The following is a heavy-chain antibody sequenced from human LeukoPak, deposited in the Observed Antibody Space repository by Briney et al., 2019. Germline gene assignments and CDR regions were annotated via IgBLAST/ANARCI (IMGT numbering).Heavy chain of an antibody. J-gene: IGHJ4*02. Sequence: PGGSLRLSCAASGFTFSSYGMHWVRQAPGKGLEWVAVIWYDGSNKYYADSVKGRFTISRDNSKNTLYLQTNSLRAEDTAVYYCARDDSSGYYYVDYWGQGTLVTVSS. V-gene: IGHV3-33*01. D-gene: IGHD3-22*01. CDR2: IWYDGSNK. CDR1: GFTFSSYG. CDR3: ARDDSSGYYYVDY.